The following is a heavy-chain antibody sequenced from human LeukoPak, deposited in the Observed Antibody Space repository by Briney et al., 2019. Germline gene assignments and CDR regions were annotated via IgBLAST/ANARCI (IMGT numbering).Heavy chain of an antibody. J-gene: IGHJ5*02. V-gene: IGHV4-59*01. D-gene: IGHD6-6*01. Sequence: SETLSLTCTVSGGSISSYYWSWIRQPPGKGLEWIGYIYHSGSTNYNPSLKSRVTISVGTSKNQFSLKLRSVTAADTAVYYCARARTEYSSLGPWGQGNLVIVSS. CDR1: GGSISSYY. CDR2: IYHSGST. CDR3: ARARTEYSSLGP.